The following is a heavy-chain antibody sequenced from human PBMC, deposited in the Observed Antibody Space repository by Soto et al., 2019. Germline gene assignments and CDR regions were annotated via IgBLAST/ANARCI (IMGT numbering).Heavy chain of an antibody. Sequence: QVQLVQSGAEVKKPGASVKVSCKASGYTFTSYGISWVRQAPGQGLEWMGWISAYNGNTNYAQKLQGRVTMTTDTASSTGYMELRRLMSVATAVYSCARWGSCCCQDYWGQGTLVTVSS. J-gene: IGHJ4*02. V-gene: IGHV1-18*01. D-gene: IGHD2-15*01. CDR3: ARWGSCCCQDY. CDR2: ISAYNGNT. CDR1: GYTFTSYG.